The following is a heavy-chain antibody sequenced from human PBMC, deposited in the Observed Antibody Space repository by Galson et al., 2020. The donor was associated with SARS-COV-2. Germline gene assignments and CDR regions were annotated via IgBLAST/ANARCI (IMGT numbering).Heavy chain of an antibody. CDR1: GGSFSGYY. CDR3: ARSHDFWSGYYLY. CDR2: INHSGST. V-gene: IGHV4-34*01. D-gene: IGHD3-3*01. J-gene: IGHJ4*02. Sequence: SETLSLTCAVYGGSFSGYYWSWIRQPPGKGLEWIGEINHSGSTNYNPSLKSRVTISVDTSKNQFSLKLSSVTAADTAVYYCARSHDFWSGYYLYWGQGTLVTVSS.